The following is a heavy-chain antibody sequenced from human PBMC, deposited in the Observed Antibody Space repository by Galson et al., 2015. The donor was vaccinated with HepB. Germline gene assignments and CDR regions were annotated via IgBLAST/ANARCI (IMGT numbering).Heavy chain of an antibody. V-gene: IGHV1-69*13. CDR1: GGTFSGYA. J-gene: IGHJ5*02. D-gene: IGHD6-13*01. CDR2: IIPIFGAA. Sequence: SVKVSCKASGGTFSGYAISWVRQAPGQGLEWMGGIIPIFGAANYAQKFQGRVTITADESTSTAYMELSSLRSEDTAVYYCARDGSEQQLTGWFDPWGQGTLVTVSS. CDR3: ARDGSEQQLTGWFDP.